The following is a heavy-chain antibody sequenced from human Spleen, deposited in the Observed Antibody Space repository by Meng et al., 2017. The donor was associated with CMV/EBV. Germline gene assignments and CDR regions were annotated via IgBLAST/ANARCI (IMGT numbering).Heavy chain of an antibody. D-gene: IGHD6-19*01. V-gene: IGHV3-33*01. Sequence: GESLKISCAASGFTFSSYGMHWVRQAPGKGLEWVAVIWYDGSNKYYADSVKGRFTISRDNSKNTLYLQMDSLRAEDTAVYYCASRPIAVADYYFDYWGQGTLVTVSS. CDR2: IWYDGSNK. J-gene: IGHJ4*02. CDR3: ASRPIAVADYYFDY. CDR1: GFTFSSYG.